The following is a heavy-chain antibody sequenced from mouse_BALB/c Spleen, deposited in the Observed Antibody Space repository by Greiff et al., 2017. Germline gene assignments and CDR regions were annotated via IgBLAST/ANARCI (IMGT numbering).Heavy chain of an antibody. V-gene: IGHV1-69*02. D-gene: IGHD1-1*02. CDR1: GYTFTSYW. J-gene: IGHJ2*01. CDR2: IYPSDSYT. Sequence: QVQLQQPGAELVRPGASVKLSCKASGYTFTSYWINWVKQRPGQGLEWIGNIYPSDSYTNYNQKFKDKATLTVDKSSSTAYMQLSSPTSEDSAVYYCTRQDPYGSFDYWGQGTTLTVSS. CDR3: TRQDPYGSFDY.